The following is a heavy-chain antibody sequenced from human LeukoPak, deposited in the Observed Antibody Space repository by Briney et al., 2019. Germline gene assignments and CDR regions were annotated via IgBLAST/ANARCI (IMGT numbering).Heavy chain of an antibody. Sequence: SETLSLTCTVSGYSISSSHYWGWIHQPPGKGLEWIGSIYYSGSTYYNPSLKSRVTISVDTSKNQFSLKLSSVTAADTAVYYCARIGWELLYWGQGTLVTVSS. CDR1: GYSISSSHY. CDR3: ARIGWELLY. D-gene: IGHD2-15*01. CDR2: IYYSGST. V-gene: IGHV4-38-2*02. J-gene: IGHJ4*02.